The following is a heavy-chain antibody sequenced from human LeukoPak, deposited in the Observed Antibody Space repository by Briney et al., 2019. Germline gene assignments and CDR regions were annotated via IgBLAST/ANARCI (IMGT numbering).Heavy chain of an antibody. D-gene: IGHD3-22*01. V-gene: IGHV4-38-2*01. J-gene: IGHJ4*02. CDR1: GYSISSGYY. CDR3: ASQNTYYYDSSGYYFDY. Sequence: PSETLSLTCAVSGYSISSGYYWGWLRQPPGKGLEWIGSVYHSGSTYYNPSLKSRVTISVDTSKNQFSLKLSSVTAADTAVYYCASQNTYYYDSSGYYFDYWGQGTLVTVSS. CDR2: VYHSGST.